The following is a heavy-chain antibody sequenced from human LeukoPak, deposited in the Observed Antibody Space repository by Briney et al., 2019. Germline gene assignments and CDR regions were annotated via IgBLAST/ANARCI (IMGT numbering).Heavy chain of an antibody. CDR1: GFTFSTYS. J-gene: IGHJ4*02. D-gene: IGHD2-15*01. CDR2: ISSDGSIT. V-gene: IGHV3-30-3*01. Sequence: GRSLRLSCAASGFTFSTYSMRWVRQAPGKGLEWVAVISSDGSITSYGDSVKGRFTISRDNAKNTLYLQMNSLRAEDAAVYYCTRGDSGIWDKGLGVYWGQGTLVTVPS. CDR3: TRGDSGIWDKGLGVY.